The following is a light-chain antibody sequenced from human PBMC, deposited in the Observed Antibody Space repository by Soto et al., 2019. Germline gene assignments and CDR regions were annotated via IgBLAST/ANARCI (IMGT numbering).Light chain of an antibody. CDR1: QSVSSY. J-gene: IGKJ4*01. CDR2: DAS. V-gene: IGKV3-11*01. Sequence: EIVLTQSPATLSLSPGERATLSCRASQSVSSYLAWYQQKPGQAPRLLMYDASNRATGIPARFRGSGSGTDFTLTISSLEPEDFAVYYCKQRSNWPLTFGGGTKVEIK. CDR3: KQRSNWPLT.